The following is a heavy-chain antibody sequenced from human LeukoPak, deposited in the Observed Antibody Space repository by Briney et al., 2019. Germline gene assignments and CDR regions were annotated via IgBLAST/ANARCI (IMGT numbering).Heavy chain of an antibody. V-gene: IGHV3-48*04. Sequence: GGSLRLSCAASGFTFSSHSMNWVRQAPGKGLEWVSYISSSGSNIYYADSVEGRFTISRDNAKNSLYLQMNSLRAEDTAIYYCARGRYDFWSGPRAYYFDYWGQGTLVTVSS. CDR2: ISSSGSNI. CDR1: GFTFSSHS. CDR3: ARGRYDFWSGPRAYYFDY. D-gene: IGHD3-3*01. J-gene: IGHJ4*01.